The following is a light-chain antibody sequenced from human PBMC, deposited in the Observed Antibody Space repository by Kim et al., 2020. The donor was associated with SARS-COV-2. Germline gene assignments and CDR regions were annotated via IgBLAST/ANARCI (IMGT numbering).Light chain of an antibody. CDR1: KLGDKY. J-gene: IGLJ2*01. Sequence: SYELTQPPSVSVSPGQTATITCSGAKLGDKYACWYQQKPGQSPVLVIYQHSKRPSGIPERFFGSNSGNTANLTISGTQAMDEADYYCQAWDSSTVV. V-gene: IGLV3-1*01. CDR2: QHS. CDR3: QAWDSSTVV.